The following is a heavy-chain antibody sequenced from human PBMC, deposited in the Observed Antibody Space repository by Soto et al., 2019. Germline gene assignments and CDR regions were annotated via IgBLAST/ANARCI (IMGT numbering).Heavy chain of an antibody. J-gene: IGHJ5*02. CDR1: GFSLSTTGVG. V-gene: IGHV2-5*02. Sequence: QITLKESGPTLVSPTQTLTLTCTFSGFSLSTTGVGVGWIRQPPGKALEWLALIYWDADKRYSPSLKSRLTVTKDTSKNEVNLTMTNMDPVDTARYYWAQRLPHYGLGRERVPGFDPWGQGTQVTVPS. D-gene: IGHD3-10*01. CDR3: AQRLPHYGLGRERVPGFDP. CDR2: IYWDADK.